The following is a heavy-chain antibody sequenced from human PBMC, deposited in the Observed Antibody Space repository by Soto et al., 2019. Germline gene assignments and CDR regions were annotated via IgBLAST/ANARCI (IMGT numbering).Heavy chain of an antibody. Sequence: GGSLRLSCAASGFTFSSYAMSWVRQAPGKGLEWVSAISGSGGSTYYADSVKGRFTISRDNSKNTLYLQMNSLRAEDTAVYYCAGGSNYYYYMDVWGKGTTVTAP. V-gene: IGHV3-23*01. CDR2: ISGSGGST. D-gene: IGHD3-16*01. CDR1: GFTFSSYA. J-gene: IGHJ6*03. CDR3: AGGSNYYYYMDV.